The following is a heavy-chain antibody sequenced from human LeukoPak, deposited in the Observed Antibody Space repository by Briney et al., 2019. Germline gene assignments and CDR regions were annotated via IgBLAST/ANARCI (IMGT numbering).Heavy chain of an antibody. Sequence: GASVKVSCKASGYTFTSYYMHWVRQAPGQGLEWMGIINPSGGSTSYAQKFQGRVTMTRDTSTSTVYMELSSLRSEDTAVYYCARDRGLLYGSSGCLDYWGQGTLVTVSS. D-gene: IGHD6-19*01. CDR3: ARDRGLLYGSSGCLDY. V-gene: IGHV1-46*01. CDR1: GYTFTSYY. CDR2: INPSGGST. J-gene: IGHJ4*02.